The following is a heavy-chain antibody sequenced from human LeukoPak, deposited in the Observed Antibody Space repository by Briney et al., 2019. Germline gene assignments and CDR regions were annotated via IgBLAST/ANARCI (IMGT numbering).Heavy chain of an antibody. CDR3: VRDCRDGIFDY. CDR1: GGSISTYY. V-gene: IGHV4-59*01. CDR2: IDYSGST. J-gene: IGHJ4*02. D-gene: IGHD5-24*01. Sequence: SETLSLTCTVSGGSISTYYWSWIRQPPGKGLEWIGYIDYSGSTNYNPSLKSRVTFSVDTSKNQFSLKLSSVTAADAAVYYCVRDCRDGIFDYWGQGTLVTVSS.